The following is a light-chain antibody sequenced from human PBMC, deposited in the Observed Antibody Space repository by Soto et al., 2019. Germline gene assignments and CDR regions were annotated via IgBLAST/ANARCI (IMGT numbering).Light chain of an antibody. CDR2: GAS. CDR3: QQYNDWPLT. Sequence: EIVMTQSPATLSVSPGXXASLSCRASQSVSTNLAWYQQKPAQAPRLLIYGASTRATGIPARFSGGGSGTEFTLTISSLQSADFAVYYCQQYNDWPLTFGGGAKVAIK. J-gene: IGKJ4*01. CDR1: QSVSTN. V-gene: IGKV3-15*01.